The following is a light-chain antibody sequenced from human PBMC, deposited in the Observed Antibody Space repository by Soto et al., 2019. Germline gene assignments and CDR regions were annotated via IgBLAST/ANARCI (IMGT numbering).Light chain of an antibody. J-gene: IGKJ2*01. CDR1: QSISSY. Sequence: DIQMTQSPSSLSASVGDRVTITCRASQSISSYLNWYQQKLGKAPKLLIYAASSLQSGVPSRFSGSGSGTDFTLTISSLQPEDFETYYCQQSYSTPYTFGQGTKVDIK. CDR3: QQSYSTPYT. V-gene: IGKV1-39*01. CDR2: AAS.